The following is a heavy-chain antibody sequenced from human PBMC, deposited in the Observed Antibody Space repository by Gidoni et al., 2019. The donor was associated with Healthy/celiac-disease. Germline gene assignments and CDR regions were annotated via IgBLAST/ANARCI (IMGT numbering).Heavy chain of an antibody. D-gene: IGHD2-15*01. CDR1: GFTVSSNY. Sequence: EVQLVESVGGLVQPGGSLRLSCAASGFTVSSNYMSWVRQAPGKGLEWVSVIYSGGSTYYADSVKGRFTISRDNSKNTLYLQMNSLRAEDTAVYYCARGFVSPLPVGYWGQGTLVTVSS. CDR3: ARGFVSPLPVGY. J-gene: IGHJ4*02. V-gene: IGHV3-66*02. CDR2: IYSGGST.